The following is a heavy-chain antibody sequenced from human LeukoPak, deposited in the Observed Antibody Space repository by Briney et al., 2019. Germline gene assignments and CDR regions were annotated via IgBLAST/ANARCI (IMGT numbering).Heavy chain of an antibody. Sequence: SETLSLTCAVSGGSISSSNWWSWVRQPPGKGLEWIGEIYHSGSTNYNPSLKSRVTISVDKSKNQFSLKLSSVTAADTAVYYCARIRGYSYGDFDYWGQGTLVTVSS. CDR3: ARIRGYSYGDFDY. V-gene: IGHV4-4*02. D-gene: IGHD5-18*01. CDR2: IYHSGST. J-gene: IGHJ4*02. CDR1: GGSISSSNW.